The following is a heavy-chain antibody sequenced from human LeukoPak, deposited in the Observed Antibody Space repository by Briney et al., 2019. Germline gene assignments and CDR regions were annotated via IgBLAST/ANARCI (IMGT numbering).Heavy chain of an antibody. J-gene: IGHJ4*02. CDR1: GGSISSYY. Sequence: PSETLSLTCTVSGGSISSYYWSWIRQPAGKGLEWIGRIHTSGSTNYNPSLKSRVTMSVDTSKNQISLKLSSVTAADTAVYYCAREIGDYYDSSGYRTYYFDYWGQGTLVTVSS. D-gene: IGHD3-22*01. CDR3: AREIGDYYDSSGYRTYYFDY. V-gene: IGHV4-4*07. CDR2: IHTSGST.